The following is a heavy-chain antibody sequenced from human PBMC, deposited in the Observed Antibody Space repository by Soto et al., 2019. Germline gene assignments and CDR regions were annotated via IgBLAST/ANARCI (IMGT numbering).Heavy chain of an antibody. D-gene: IGHD3-9*01. J-gene: IGHJ6*02. Sequence: GGSLRLSCAASGFTFSNAWMSWVRQAPGKGLEWVGRIKSKTDGGTTDYAAPVKGRFTISRDDSKNTLYLQMNSLKTEDTAVYYCTTDIIDWPPLAYYYYGMDVWGQGTKVTVSS. CDR1: GFTFSNAW. CDR2: IKSKTDGGTT. V-gene: IGHV3-15*01. CDR3: TTDIIDWPPLAYYYYGMDV.